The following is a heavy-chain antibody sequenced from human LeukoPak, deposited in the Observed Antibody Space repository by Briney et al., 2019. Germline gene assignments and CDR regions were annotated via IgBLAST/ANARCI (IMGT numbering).Heavy chain of an antibody. CDR3: ARAPGGYSYGTPNFDY. CDR2: ISTSGSII. V-gene: IGHV3-48*03. Sequence: GGSLRLSCAASGFTLSTYEMNWVRRAPGKGLEWVSYISTSGSIIYYADSVKGRFTVSRDNAKNSLYLQMNSLRAEDTAVYYCARAPGGYSYGTPNFDYWGQGTLVTVSS. D-gene: IGHD5-18*01. J-gene: IGHJ4*02. CDR1: GFTLSTYE.